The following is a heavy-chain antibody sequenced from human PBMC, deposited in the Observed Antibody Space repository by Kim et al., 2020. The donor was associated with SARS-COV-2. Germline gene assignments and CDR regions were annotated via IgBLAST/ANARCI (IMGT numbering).Heavy chain of an antibody. J-gene: IGHJ4*02. CDR1: GFTFSDHA. V-gene: IGHV3-30*03. CDR3: ARDPFRGSSRYFFDY. CDR2: ISYDGQTK. Sequence: GGSLRLSCAASGFTFSDHAMHWVRQISGKGLEWVAAISYDGQTKNYADSVKGRFTISRDNSKNTMSLQINSLRADDTAIYYCARDPFRGSSRYFFDYWGQGTLVAVSS. D-gene: IGHD3-22*01.